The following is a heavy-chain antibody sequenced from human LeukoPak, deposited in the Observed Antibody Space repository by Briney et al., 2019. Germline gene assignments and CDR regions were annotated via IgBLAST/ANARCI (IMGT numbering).Heavy chain of an antibody. CDR1: GGSFSGYY. J-gene: IGHJ4*02. D-gene: IGHD1-1*01. Sequence: SETLSLTCAVYGGSFSGYYWSWIRQPPGKGLEWIGEINHSGSTNYNPSLKSRVTISVDTSKNQFSLKLSSVTAADTAVYYCARKIYWRGTIDYWGRGTLVTVSS. CDR2: INHSGST. V-gene: IGHV4-34*01. CDR3: ARKIYWRGTIDY.